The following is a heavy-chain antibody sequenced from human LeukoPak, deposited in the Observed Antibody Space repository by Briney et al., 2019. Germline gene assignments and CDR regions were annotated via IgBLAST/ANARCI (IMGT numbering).Heavy chain of an antibody. J-gene: IGHJ5*02. D-gene: IGHD2-21*01. CDR2: INSDGSST. CDR3: ARDGVEFYNWFDP. Sequence: PGGSLRLSYAASGFSFSNYWMHWVRQAPGKGLVWVSRINSDGSSTTYADSVKGRFTISRDNAKNTLYLQMNSLRAEDTAVYYCARDGVEFYNWFDPWGQGTLVTVSS. CDR1: GFSFSNYW. V-gene: IGHV3-74*01.